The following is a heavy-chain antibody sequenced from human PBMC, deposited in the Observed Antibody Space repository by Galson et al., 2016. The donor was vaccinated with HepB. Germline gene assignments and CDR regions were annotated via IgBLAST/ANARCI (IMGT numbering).Heavy chain of an antibody. Sequence: SLRLSCAASGFIFSNAWMSWVRQAPGKGLEWVGRIKSEADGETPHYAAPVKGKFTISRDDPKNTVYLQINTLRTEDTAVYYCTTTYYYESTGHYNYYGMDFWGQGTTVTVSS. CDR1: GFIFSNAW. CDR3: TTTYYYESTGHYNYYGMDF. D-gene: IGHD3-22*01. CDR2: IKSEADGETP. V-gene: IGHV3-15*01. J-gene: IGHJ6*02.